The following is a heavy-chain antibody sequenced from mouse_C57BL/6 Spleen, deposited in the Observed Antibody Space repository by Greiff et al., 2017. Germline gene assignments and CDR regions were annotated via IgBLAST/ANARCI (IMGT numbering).Heavy chain of an antibody. CDR1: GFTFSSYA. Sequence: EVKLVESGGGLVKPGGSLKLSCAASGFTFSSYAMSWVRQTPEKRLEWVATISDGGSYTYYPDNVKGRFTISRDNAKNNLYLQMSHLKSEDTAMYYCARGSYGNFYFDYWGQGTTLTVSS. D-gene: IGHD2-10*02. J-gene: IGHJ2*01. V-gene: IGHV5-4*03. CDR2: ISDGGSYT. CDR3: ARGSYGNFYFDY.